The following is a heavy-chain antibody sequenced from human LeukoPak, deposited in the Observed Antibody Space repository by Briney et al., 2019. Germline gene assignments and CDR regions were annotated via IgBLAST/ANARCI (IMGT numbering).Heavy chain of an antibody. CDR1: GFSFSSYS. CDR2: ISSSSSYI. Sequence: AGGSLRLSCAASGFSFSSYSMNWVRQAPGKGLEWVSSISSSSSYIYYADSVKGRFTISRDNAKNSLYLQMNSLRAEDTAVYYCARASAVDSSGYDNWGQGTLVTVSS. J-gene: IGHJ4*02. D-gene: IGHD3-22*01. V-gene: IGHV3-21*01. CDR3: ARASAVDSSGYDN.